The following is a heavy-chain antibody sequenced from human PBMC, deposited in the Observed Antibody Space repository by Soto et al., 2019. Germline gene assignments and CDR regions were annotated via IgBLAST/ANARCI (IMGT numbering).Heavy chain of an antibody. CDR1: GFSLTTSGVG. V-gene: IGHV2-5*02. CDR3: AHGQEGLDP. J-gene: IGHJ5*02. CDR2: VYWDDDK. Sequence: QITLKESGPTLVKPTQTLTLTCTFSGFSLTTSGVGVGWIRQPPGKALEWLALVYWDDDKFYSPSLKSRLTITKDTSKNQVVLTMTNMDPVDTGTYYCAHGQEGLDPWGQGTLVTVSS.